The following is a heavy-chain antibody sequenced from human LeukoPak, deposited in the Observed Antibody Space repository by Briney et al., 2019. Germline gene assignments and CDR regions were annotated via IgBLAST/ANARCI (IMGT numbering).Heavy chain of an antibody. CDR1: GFTFSSYD. V-gene: IGHV3-13*01. D-gene: IGHD6-13*01. J-gene: IGHJ3*02. Sequence: GGSLRLSCAASGFTFSSYDMHWVRQATGKGLEWVSAIGTAGDTYYPGSVKGRFTISRENAKKSLYLQMNSLRAGDTAVYYCARGSSTYDAFDIWGQGTMVTVSS. CDR3: ARGSSTYDAFDI. CDR2: IGTAGDT.